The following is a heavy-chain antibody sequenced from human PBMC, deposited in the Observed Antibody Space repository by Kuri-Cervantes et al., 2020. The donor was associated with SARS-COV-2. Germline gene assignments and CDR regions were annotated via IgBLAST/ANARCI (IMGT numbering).Heavy chain of an antibody. CDR2: INQDGSEE. D-gene: IGHD3-10*01. CDR3: ARDPHITLIRGAYFDL. J-gene: IGHJ2*01. V-gene: IGHV3-7*01. CDR1: GFTFSDKW. Sequence: GGSLRLSCAASGFTFSDKWMSWVRQAPGKGLEWVANINQDGSEEFYVESVKSRFTISRDNARNSLYLQMNSLRAEDTAVYYCARDPHITLIRGAYFDLWGRGTLVTVSS.